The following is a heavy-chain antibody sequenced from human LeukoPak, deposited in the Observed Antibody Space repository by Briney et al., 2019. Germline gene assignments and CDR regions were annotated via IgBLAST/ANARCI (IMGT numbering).Heavy chain of an antibody. V-gene: IGHV3-7*01. D-gene: IGHD1-1*01. CDR2: IQQDGSGE. CDR1: GFPFSTFW. Sequence: GGSLRLSCEASGFPFSTFWMIWVRQPPGKGLEWVAKIQQDGSGEEYVDSVKGRFTISRDNAKNSLYLQMNSLRVEDTGVYYCARENWYRFDPWGQGTLVAVSS. CDR3: ARENWYRFDP. J-gene: IGHJ5*02.